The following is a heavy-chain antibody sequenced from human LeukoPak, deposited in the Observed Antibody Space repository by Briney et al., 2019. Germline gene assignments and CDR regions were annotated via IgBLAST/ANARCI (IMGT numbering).Heavy chain of an antibody. CDR3: ARGGGLGAYYYYMDV. V-gene: IGHV4-34*01. Sequence: SETLSLTCAVYGGSFSGYYWSWIRQPPGKGLEWIGEINHSGSTNYNPSLKSRVTISVDTSKKQLSLKLRSVTAADTAVYYCARGGGLGAYYYYMDVWGKGTTVTISS. J-gene: IGHJ6*03. CDR1: GGSFSGYY. D-gene: IGHD1-26*01. CDR2: INHSGST.